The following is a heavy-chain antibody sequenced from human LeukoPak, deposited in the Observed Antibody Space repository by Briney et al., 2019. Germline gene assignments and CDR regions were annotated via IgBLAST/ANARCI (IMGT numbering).Heavy chain of an antibody. Sequence: GGSLRLSCAASGFTFSDYYMSWIRQAPGKGLEWVSYISSSGSTIYYADSVKGRFTISRDNAKNSLYLQMNGLRAEDTAVYYCARDTYYYGSGSYYKPSNWFDPWGQGTLVTVSS. CDR1: GFTFSDYY. J-gene: IGHJ5*02. CDR3: ARDTYYYGSGSYYKPSNWFDP. D-gene: IGHD3-10*01. CDR2: ISSSGSTI. V-gene: IGHV3-11*04.